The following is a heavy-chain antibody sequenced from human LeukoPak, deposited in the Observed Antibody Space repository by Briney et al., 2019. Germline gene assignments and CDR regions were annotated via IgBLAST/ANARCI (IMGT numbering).Heavy chain of an antibody. V-gene: IGHV1-8*01. D-gene: IGHD1-26*01. CDR3: ARGNVVSGDY. CDR2: MSPTSGST. CDR1: GYTFTTFD. Sequence: ASVKVSCKASGYTFTTFDVNWVRQAPGQGLEWLEWMSPTSGSTGYAQKFQGRVTMTRDTSTNTAYMELTNLRSEDTAVYYCARGNVVSGDYWGQGTLVTVSS. J-gene: IGHJ4*02.